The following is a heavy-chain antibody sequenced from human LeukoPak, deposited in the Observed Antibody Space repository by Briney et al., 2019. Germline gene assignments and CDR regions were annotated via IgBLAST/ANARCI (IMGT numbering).Heavy chain of an antibody. CDR3: AELGITMIGGV. D-gene: IGHD3-10*02. CDR2: ISSSSNYI. Sequence: GGSLRLSCAASGFTFSSYSMNWVRQAPGKGLEWVSFISSSSNYIYYADSVKGRFTISRDNAKNSLYLQMNSLRAEDTAVYYCAELGITMIGGVWGKGTTVTISS. V-gene: IGHV3-21*01. CDR1: GFTFSSYS. J-gene: IGHJ6*04.